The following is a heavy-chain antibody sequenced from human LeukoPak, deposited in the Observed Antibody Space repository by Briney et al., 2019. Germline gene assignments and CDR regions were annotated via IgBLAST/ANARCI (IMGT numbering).Heavy chain of an antibody. CDR2: IIPIFGAA. J-gene: IGHJ4*02. V-gene: IGHV1-69*05. Sequence: SVKVSCKASGGTFSSYAISWVRQAPGQGLEWMGGIIPIFGAANYAQKFQGRVTITTDESTSTAYMELSSLRSEDTAVYYCARHPGFGSGSYHWGQGTLVTVSS. D-gene: IGHD3-10*01. CDR1: GGTFSSYA. CDR3: ARHPGFGSGSYH.